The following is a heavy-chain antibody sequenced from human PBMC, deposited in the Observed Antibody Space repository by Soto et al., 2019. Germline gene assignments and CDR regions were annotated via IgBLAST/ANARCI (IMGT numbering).Heavy chain of an antibody. CDR1: GGSISSGGYY. Sequence: QVQLQESGPGLVKPSQTLSLTCTVSGGSISSGGYYWSWIRQHPGKGLEWIGYIYYSGSTYYNPSLASRVNLSVDASKNQCSLKLSSVIAADTAVYYCARGQSLETSKVYGYWGQGTMVTVSS. J-gene: IGHJ4*02. D-gene: IGHD3-3*01. CDR2: IYYSGST. CDR3: ARGQSLETSKVYGY. V-gene: IGHV4-31*03.